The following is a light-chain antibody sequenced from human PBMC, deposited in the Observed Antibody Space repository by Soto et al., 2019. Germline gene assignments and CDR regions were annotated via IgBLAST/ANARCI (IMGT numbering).Light chain of an antibody. J-gene: IGLJ2*01. Sequence: QSALTQPPSASGSPGQSVTISCTGTSRDVGAYNYVSWYQQHPGKAPKLIIYEVSERPSGVPHRFSGSKSGNTASLTVSGLQAEDEADYYCSSHGGSNNLRVVFGGGTKLTVL. CDR2: EVS. V-gene: IGLV2-8*01. CDR1: SRDVGAYNY. CDR3: SSHGGSNNLRVV.